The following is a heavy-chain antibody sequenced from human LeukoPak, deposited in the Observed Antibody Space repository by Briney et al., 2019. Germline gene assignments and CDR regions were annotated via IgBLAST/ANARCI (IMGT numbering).Heavy chain of an antibody. CDR2: INHSGST. CDR3: ARVRGYDNYYYYGMDV. D-gene: IGHD5-12*01. Sequence: PSDTLSLTCAVYGGSFSGYYWTWIRQPPGKGLEWIGEINHSGSTNYNPSLKSRVTISVDTSKNQFSLKLSSVTAADTAVYYCARVRGYDNYYYYGMDVWGQGTTVTVSS. CDR1: GGSFSGYY. J-gene: IGHJ6*02. V-gene: IGHV4-34*01.